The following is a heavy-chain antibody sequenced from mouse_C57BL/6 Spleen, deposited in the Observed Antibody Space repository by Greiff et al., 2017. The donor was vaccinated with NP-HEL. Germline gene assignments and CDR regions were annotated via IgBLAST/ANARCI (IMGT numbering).Heavy chain of an antibody. D-gene: IGHD1-1*01. Sequence: QVQLQQPGAELVRPGTSVKLSCKASGYTFTSYWMHWVKQRPGQGLEWIGVIDPSDSYTNYNQKFKGKATLTVDTSSSTAYMQLSSLTSEDSAVYYCARTRSSLYYFDYWGQGTTLTVSS. CDR2: IDPSDSYT. CDR3: ARTRSSLYYFDY. J-gene: IGHJ2*01. CDR1: GYTFTSYW. V-gene: IGHV1-59*01.